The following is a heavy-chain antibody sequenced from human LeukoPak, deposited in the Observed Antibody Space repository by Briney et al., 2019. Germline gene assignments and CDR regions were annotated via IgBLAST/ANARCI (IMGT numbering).Heavy chain of an antibody. Sequence: PGGSLRLSCAASGCTFSSYAMSWVRQAPGKGLEWVSAISGSGGSTYYPDSVKGRFTISRDNSKNTLYLQMNSLRAEDTAVYYCAKPLQYYYDSSGYLHWGQGTLVTVSS. CDR1: GCTFSSYA. J-gene: IGHJ4*02. D-gene: IGHD3-22*01. CDR2: ISGSGGST. V-gene: IGHV3-23*01. CDR3: AKPLQYYYDSSGYLH.